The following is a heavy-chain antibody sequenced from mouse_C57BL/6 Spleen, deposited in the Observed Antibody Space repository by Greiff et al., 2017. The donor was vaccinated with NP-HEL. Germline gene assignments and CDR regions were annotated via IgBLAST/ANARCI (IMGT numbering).Heavy chain of an antibody. CDR1: GYAFTNYL. CDR3: ARRGNYYGKDY. D-gene: IGHD1-1*01. Sequence: VQLQQSGAELVRPGTSVKVSCKASGYAFTNYLIEWVKQRPGQGLEWIGVINPGSGGTNYNEKFKGKATLTADKSSSTAYMQLSSLTSEDSAVYFCARRGNYYGKDYWGQGTTLTVSS. V-gene: IGHV1-54*01. J-gene: IGHJ2*01. CDR2: INPGSGGT.